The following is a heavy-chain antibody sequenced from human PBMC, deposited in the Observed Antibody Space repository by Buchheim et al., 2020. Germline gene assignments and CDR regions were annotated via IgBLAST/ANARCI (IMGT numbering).Heavy chain of an antibody. D-gene: IGHD2-2*02. Sequence: QLQLVESGGGVVQPGRSLRLSCAVSGIPFSDYAMHWARQVAGKGLEWVAVISNDGSNEYYADSVKGRFTISRENSRSTLYLQMNSLRTEDTAVYHCVKAGCSAANCYTNWWGPGTL. V-gene: IGHV3-30*04. J-gene: IGHJ4*02. CDR3: VKAGCSAANCYTNW. CDR2: ISNDGSNE. CDR1: GIPFSDYA.